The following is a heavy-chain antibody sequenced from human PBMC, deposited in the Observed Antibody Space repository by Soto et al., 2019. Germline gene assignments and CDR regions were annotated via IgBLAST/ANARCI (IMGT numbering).Heavy chain of an antibody. J-gene: IGHJ4*02. CDR1: GGSISSSSYY. V-gene: IGHV4-39*01. CDR3: ARLYTGNYIMYY. Sequence: SETLSLTCTVSGGSISSSSYYWGWIRQPPGKGLEWIGSIYYSGSTYYNPSLKSRVTISVDTSKNQFSLKLSSVTAADTAVYYCARLYTGNYIMYYWGPGTLVTVSS. CDR2: IYYSGST. D-gene: IGHD1-26*01.